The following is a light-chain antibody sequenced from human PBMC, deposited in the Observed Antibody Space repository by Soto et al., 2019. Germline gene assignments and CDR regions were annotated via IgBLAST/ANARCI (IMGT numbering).Light chain of an antibody. V-gene: IGLV2-11*01. CDR1: SSDVGGSNF. Sequence: QSALTQPPSASGSPGQSVTISCTGTSSDVGGSNFVSWYQQHPGKAPKLMIYDVSKRPSGVPDRFSGSKSGNTASLTISGLQAEDEADYYCCSYAGSYTAYVFGTGTKLTVL. CDR3: CSYAGSYTAYV. J-gene: IGLJ1*01. CDR2: DVS.